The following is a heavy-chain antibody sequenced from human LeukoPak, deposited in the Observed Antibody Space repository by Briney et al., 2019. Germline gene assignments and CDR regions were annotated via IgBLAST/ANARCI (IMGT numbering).Heavy chain of an antibody. J-gene: IGHJ4*02. CDR3: ARVAPYHDYGGNPTRYYFDY. Sequence: SETLSLTCTVSGGSISSSSYYWGWIRQPAGKGLEWIGRIYTSGSTNYNPSLKSRVTMSVDTSKNQFSLKLSSVTAADTAVYYCARVAPYHDYGGNPTRYYFDYWGQGTLVTVSS. CDR2: IYTSGST. CDR1: GGSISSSSYY. V-gene: IGHV4-61*02. D-gene: IGHD4-17*01.